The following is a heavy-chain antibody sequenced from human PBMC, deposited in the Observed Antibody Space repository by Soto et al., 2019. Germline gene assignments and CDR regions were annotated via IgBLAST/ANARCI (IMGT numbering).Heavy chain of an antibody. CDR3: ARGVGRRTYYYGSGSYRELDY. V-gene: IGHV1-8*01. CDR2: MNPNSGNT. Sequence: ASVKVSCKASGYTFTSYDINWVRQATGQGLEWMGWMNPNSGNTGYAQKFQGRVTMTRNTSISTAYMELSSLRSEDTAVYYCARGVGRRTYYYGSGSYRELDYWGQGTLVTVSS. CDR1: GYTFTSYD. D-gene: IGHD3-10*01. J-gene: IGHJ4*02.